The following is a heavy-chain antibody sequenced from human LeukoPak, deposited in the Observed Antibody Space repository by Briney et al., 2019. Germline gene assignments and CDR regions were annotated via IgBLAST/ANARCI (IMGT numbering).Heavy chain of an antibody. D-gene: IGHD2-2*01. V-gene: IGHV3-23*01. CDR3: ASSVSSTSSSPDY. CDR1: GFTFSSYA. CDR2: ISGSGGGT. Sequence: GGSLRLSCAASGFTFSSYAMSWVRQAPEKGLEWVSTISGSGGGTYYADSVKGRFTISRDNSKNTLYLQMNSLRAEDTAVYYCASSVSSTSSSPDYWGQGTLVTVSS. J-gene: IGHJ4*02.